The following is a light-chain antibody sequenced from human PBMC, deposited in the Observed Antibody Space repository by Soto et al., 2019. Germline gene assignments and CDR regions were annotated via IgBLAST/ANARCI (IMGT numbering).Light chain of an antibody. Sequence: DIHLTQSPSFLSASVGDRVTITCRASQNIRSRLAWFQQKPGKAPKLLIYDASSLESGVPQRFSGSGSGTEFTLTISSLQTDDFSTYYCQQYHSYWTFGQGTKVDIK. J-gene: IGKJ1*01. CDR2: DAS. CDR1: QNIRSR. V-gene: IGKV1-5*01. CDR3: QQYHSYWT.